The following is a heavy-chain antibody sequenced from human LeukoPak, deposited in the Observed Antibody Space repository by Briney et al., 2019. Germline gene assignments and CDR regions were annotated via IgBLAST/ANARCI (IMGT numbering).Heavy chain of an antibody. V-gene: IGHV4-4*07. CDR2: IYTSGTTNYNT. J-gene: IGHJ4*02. D-gene: IGHD4-23*01. Sequence: PSETLSLTCTVSGDFFSGYYWSWIRQPAGKGLEWIGRIYTSGTTNYNTNYNPSLKSRVTMSVDTSKNQLSLKLSSVTAADTAVYNCARETRQGSDNWGRGTLVTVSS. CDR1: GDFFSGYY. CDR3: ARETRQGSDN.